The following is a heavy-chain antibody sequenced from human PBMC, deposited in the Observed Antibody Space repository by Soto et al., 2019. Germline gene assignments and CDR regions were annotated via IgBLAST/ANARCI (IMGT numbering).Heavy chain of an antibody. J-gene: IGHJ4*02. CDR2: IKQDGSGK. Sequence: EGQLVESGGGLVQPGGSLRLSCAASGFTFSNYWMTWVRQAPGKGLEWVANIKQDGSGKYYVDSVKGRFTISRDNAKNSLYLQMNSLRAEDTAVYYCARGCSGGSCYSIWFDYWGQGTQVTVSS. V-gene: IGHV3-7*03. CDR1: GFTFSNYW. D-gene: IGHD2-15*01. CDR3: ARGCSGGSCYSIWFDY.